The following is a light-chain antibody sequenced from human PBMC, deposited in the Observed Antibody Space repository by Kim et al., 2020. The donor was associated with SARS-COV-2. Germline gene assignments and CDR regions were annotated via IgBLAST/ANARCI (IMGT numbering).Light chain of an antibody. J-gene: IGKJ4*01. Sequence: SPGESATLSCRASQSVTSTYLAWYHQEPGQAPRLVLYGASTRATGVPDRFSGSGSGTDFTLTISRLEPEDFGVYYCQQYGSSLITFGGGTKVEIK. CDR1: QSVTSTY. V-gene: IGKV3-20*01. CDR3: QQYGSSLIT. CDR2: GAS.